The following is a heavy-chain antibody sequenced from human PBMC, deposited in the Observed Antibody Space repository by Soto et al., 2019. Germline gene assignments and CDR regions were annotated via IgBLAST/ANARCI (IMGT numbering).Heavy chain of an antibody. CDR3: ARDRRNYYGMDV. V-gene: IGHV1-69*13. CDR1: GGTFSSYA. J-gene: IGHJ6*02. CDR2: IIPIFGTA. Sequence: SVKVSCKASGGTFSSYAISWVRQAPGQGLEWMGGIIPIFGTANYAQKFQGRVTITADESTSTAYMELSSLRSEDTAVYYCARDRRNYYGMDVWGQGTTVTVSS. D-gene: IGHD6-6*01.